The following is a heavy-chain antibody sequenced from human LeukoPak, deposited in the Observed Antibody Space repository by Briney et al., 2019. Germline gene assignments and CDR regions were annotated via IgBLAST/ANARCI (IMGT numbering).Heavy chain of an antibody. Sequence: GGSLRLSCSASGFTFSSYAMHWVRQAPGKGLEYVSAISSNGGSTYYADSVKGRFTICRDNSKNTLYLQMSSLRAEDTAVYCCVKVPRTGEVYWGQGTLVTVSS. D-gene: IGHD7-27*01. J-gene: IGHJ4*02. V-gene: IGHV3-64D*09. CDR2: ISSNGGST. CDR1: GFTFSSYA. CDR3: VKVPRTGEVY.